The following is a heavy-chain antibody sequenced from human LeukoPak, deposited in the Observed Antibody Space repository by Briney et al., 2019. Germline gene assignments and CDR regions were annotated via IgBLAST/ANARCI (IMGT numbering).Heavy chain of an antibody. CDR3: ASHLGPAI. CDR1: GFTFSNYG. CDR2: ISDNGAGT. J-gene: IGHJ3*02. V-gene: IGHV3-23*01. Sequence: PGGSLRLSCAASGFTFSNYGMTWVRQAPGKGLEWVSVISDNGAGTYYVDSVKGRFTVSRDNSKKTLYLQMNSLRAEDTAVYYCASHLGPAIWGQATKVTVSS.